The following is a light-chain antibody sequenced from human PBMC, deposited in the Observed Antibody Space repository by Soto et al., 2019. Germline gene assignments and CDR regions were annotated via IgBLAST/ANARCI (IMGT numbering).Light chain of an antibody. Sequence: DIQMTQSPSTLSASVGDIVTMTCRASQRISNWLAWYQQKPGKAPKLLIYMASTLETGVPSRFSGSGSGAEFTLTISSLQPEDFATYYCQQYKSFPWTFGQGAKVEI. V-gene: IGKV1-5*03. CDR2: MAS. CDR3: QQYKSFPWT. CDR1: QRISNW. J-gene: IGKJ1*01.